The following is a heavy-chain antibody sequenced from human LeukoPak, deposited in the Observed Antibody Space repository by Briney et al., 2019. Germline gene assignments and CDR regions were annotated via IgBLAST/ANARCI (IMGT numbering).Heavy chain of an antibody. CDR2: IKSKTDGETT. J-gene: IGHJ4*02. CDR1: GLTLADTW. D-gene: IGHD3-10*01. V-gene: IGHV3-15*01. CDR3: VRSYLGY. Sequence: GGCLRLSCAASGLTLADTWVVWVRQAPGKGPEGVGRIKSKTDGETTDYAEPVKGRFTILRDASKNTLYLQMNGLKIDDTAVYYCVRSYLGYWGGGTRVRLSS.